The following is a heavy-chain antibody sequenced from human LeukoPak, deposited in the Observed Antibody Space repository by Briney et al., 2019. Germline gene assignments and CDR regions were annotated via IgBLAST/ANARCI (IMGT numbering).Heavy chain of an antibody. CDR3: ARFQHCGGDCYLLDY. J-gene: IGHJ4*02. CDR1: GFTFSTYW. CDR2: IKQDGSEK. V-gene: IGHV3-7*01. D-gene: IGHD2-21*02. Sequence: PGGSLRLSCAASGFTFSTYWMSRVRQAPGKGLEWVANIKQDGSEKYYVDSVKGRFTISRDNTKNSLLLQMNSLRAEDTAVYYCARFQHCGGDCYLLDYWGQGTLVTVSS.